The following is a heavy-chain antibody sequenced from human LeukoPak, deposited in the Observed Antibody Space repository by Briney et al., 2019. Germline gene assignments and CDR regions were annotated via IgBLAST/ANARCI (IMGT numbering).Heavy chain of an antibody. CDR1: GGSISSYY. V-gene: IGHV4-59*01. J-gene: IGHJ4*02. D-gene: IGHD2-15*01. CDR2: IYYSGST. Sequence: SETLSLTCTVSGGSISSYYWSWIRQPPGKGLEWIGYIYYSGSTNYNPSLKSRVTISVDTSKNQFSLKLSSGTAADTAVYYCARDLARGGYVDYWGQGTLVTVSS. CDR3: ARDLARGGYVDY.